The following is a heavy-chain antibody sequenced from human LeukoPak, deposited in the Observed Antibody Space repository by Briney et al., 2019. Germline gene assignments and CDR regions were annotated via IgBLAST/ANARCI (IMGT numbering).Heavy chain of an antibody. V-gene: IGHV3-21*01. Sequence: GGSLRLSCAASGFIFSSYSMNWVRQAPGKGLEWVSSISSSSSYIYYADSVKGRFTISRENAKNSLSLQMNSLRAEDTAVYYCAELGITMIGGVWGKGTTVTISS. CDR1: GFIFSSYS. CDR2: ISSSSSYI. CDR3: AELGITMIGGV. D-gene: IGHD3-10*02. J-gene: IGHJ6*04.